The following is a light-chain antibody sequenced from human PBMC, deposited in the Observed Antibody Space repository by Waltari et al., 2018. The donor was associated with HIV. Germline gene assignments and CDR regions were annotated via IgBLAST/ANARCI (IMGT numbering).Light chain of an antibody. CDR2: EVT. V-gene: IGLV2-8*01. CDR1: SSAVGGYDY. CDR3: SSYAGSNNLI. J-gene: IGLJ2*01. Sequence: QSALTQPLSTSGSPGQSLTISCTGTSSAVGGYDYVSWYQQHPGKAPKLMLYEVTKRPSGVPDRFSGSKSGSTASLTVSGLQAEDEADYYCSSYAGSNNLIFGGGTKLTVL.